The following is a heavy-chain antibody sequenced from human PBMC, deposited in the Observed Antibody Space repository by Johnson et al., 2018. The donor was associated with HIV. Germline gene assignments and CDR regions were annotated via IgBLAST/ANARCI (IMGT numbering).Heavy chain of an antibody. CDR3: ARGSGGIVGAQDI. D-gene: IGHD1-26*01. V-gene: IGHV3-66*02. Sequence: VQLVESGGGLVQPGRSLRLSCAASGFTFDDYAMHWVRQAPGKGLEWVSGIYSGGTTYNADYVKGRFTISRDNSKNTLYLQMNSLRADDTAVYYCARGSGGIVGAQDIWGQGTMVTVSA. CDR2: IYSGGTT. CDR1: GFTFDDYA. J-gene: IGHJ3*02.